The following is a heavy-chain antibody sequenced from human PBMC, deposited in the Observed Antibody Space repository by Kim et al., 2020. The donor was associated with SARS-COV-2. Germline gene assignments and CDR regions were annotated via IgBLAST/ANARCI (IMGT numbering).Heavy chain of an antibody. D-gene: IGHD4-17*01. J-gene: IGHJ4*02. CDR2: IRQDGSER. Sequence: GGFLRLSCAASGFPLSSYWMSWVRQAPGKGLEWVANIRQDGSERFYVDSVKGRFTISRDNAKNSLYLQMNSLRVEDTAVYYCARGGMTTVTWGYWGQGTLVTVSS. V-gene: IGHV3-7*01. CDR1: GFPLSSYW. CDR3: ARGGMTTVTWGY.